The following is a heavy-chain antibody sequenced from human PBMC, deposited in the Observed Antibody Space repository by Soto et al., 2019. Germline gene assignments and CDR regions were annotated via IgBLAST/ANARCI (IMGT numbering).Heavy chain of an antibody. CDR1: AFPFGANA. Sequence: EVQVLESGGGLVQPGGSLRLSCVVSAFPFGANAMSWVRQAPGKGLEWVSGLSNTGRRTSYADSVKGRFNISRDNSENTVYLQMNSLRVEDTAVYYCATEMGATQGPFDNWGQGTLVTVSS. CDR2: LSNTGRRT. CDR3: ATEMGATQGPFDN. V-gene: IGHV3-23*01. D-gene: IGHD1-26*01. J-gene: IGHJ4*02.